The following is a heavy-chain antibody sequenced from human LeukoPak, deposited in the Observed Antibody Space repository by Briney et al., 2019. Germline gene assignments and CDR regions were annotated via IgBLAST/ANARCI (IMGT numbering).Heavy chain of an antibody. CDR3: ARASSAFCGGDCYPPTYFDY. D-gene: IGHD2-21*01. CDR2: ISSSGSTI. J-gene: IGHJ4*02. CDR1: GFTFSDYY. Sequence: KPGGSLRLSCAASGFTFSDYYMSWIRQAPGKGLEWVSYISSSGSTIYYADSVKGRFTISRDNAKNSLYLQMNSLRAEDTAVYYCARASSAFCGGDCYPPTYFDYWGQGTLVTVSS. V-gene: IGHV3-11*04.